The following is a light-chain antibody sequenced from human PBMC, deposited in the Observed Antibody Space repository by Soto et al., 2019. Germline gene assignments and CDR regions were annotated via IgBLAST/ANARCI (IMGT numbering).Light chain of an antibody. CDR2: DVS. J-gene: IGLJ2*01. Sequence: QSALTQPASVSGSPGQSITISCTGTSSDVGGYNHVSWYQQHPGKAPKLLIYDVSNRPSGVSNRFSGSKSGNTASLTIAGLQPEDEADYYCSSYRGSSTLYVLFGGGTKVTVL. CDR3: SSYRGSSTLYVL. CDR1: SSDVGGYNH. V-gene: IGLV2-14*01.